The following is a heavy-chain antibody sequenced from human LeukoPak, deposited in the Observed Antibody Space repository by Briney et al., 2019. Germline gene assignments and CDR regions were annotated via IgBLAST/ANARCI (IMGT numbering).Heavy chain of an antibody. J-gene: IGHJ5*02. Sequence: SETLSLTCTVSGGSVSSGSYYWSWIRQPPGKGLEWIGYIYYSGSTNYNPSLKSRVTISVDTSKIQFSLKLSSVTAADTAVYYCARGGYSYGFGWFDPWGQGTLVTVSS. V-gene: IGHV4-61*01. CDR2: IYYSGST. CDR3: ARGGYSYGFGWFDP. CDR1: GGSVSSGSYY. D-gene: IGHD5-18*01.